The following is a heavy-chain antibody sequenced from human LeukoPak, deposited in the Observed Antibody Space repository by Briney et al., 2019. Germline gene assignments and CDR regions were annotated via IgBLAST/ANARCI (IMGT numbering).Heavy chain of an antibody. D-gene: IGHD1-26*01. V-gene: IGHV1-3*01. CDR3: ARLAKTWELDY. CDR2: INADNGNT. Sequence: GASVKVSCKASGYTFTSYPMHWVRQAPGQRLEWMGWINADNGNTKYSQKFQGRLTITRDTSARTAYMELSSLRSEDTAVYYCARLAKTWELDYWGQGTLVTVSS. J-gene: IGHJ4*02. CDR1: GYTFTSYP.